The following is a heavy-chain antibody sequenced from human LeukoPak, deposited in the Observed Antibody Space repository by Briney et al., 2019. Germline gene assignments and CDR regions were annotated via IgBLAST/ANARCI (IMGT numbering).Heavy chain of an antibody. Sequence: SETLSLTCTVPGGSISSGDYYWSWIRQPPGKGLEWIGYIYYSGSTYYNPPLKSRVTISVDTSKNQFSLKLSSVTAADTAVYYCARDNYYDFWSGYSGYYYYGMDVWGQGTTVTVSS. V-gene: IGHV4-30-4*01. D-gene: IGHD3-3*01. CDR3: ARDNYYDFWSGYSGYYYYGMDV. CDR1: GGSISSGDYY. J-gene: IGHJ6*02. CDR2: IYYSGST.